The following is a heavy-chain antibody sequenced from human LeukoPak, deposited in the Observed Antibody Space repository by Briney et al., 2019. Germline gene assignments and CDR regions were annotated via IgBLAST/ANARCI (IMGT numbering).Heavy chain of an antibody. V-gene: IGHV1-2*02. CDR2: INPNSGGT. CDR3: ARVKETYYDFWSGYSYYYYMDV. D-gene: IGHD3-3*01. J-gene: IGHJ6*03. CDR1: GYTFTGYY. Sequence: GASVKVSCKASGYTFTGYYMHWVRQAPGQGLEWMGWINPNSGGTNYAQKFQGRVTMTRDTSISTAYMELSRLRSDDTAVYYCARVKETYYDFWSGYSYYYYMDVWGKGTTVTVSS.